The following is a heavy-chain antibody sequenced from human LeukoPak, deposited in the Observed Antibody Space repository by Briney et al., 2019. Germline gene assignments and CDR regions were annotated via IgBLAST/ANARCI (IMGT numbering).Heavy chain of an antibody. Sequence: GGSLRLSCAASGFTFSSYAMHWVRQAPGKGLEWVAVISYDGSNKYYADSVKGRFTISRDNAKNSLYLQMNSLRAEDTAVYYCARFWAGYYDSSGYLTPDYWGQGTLVTVSS. J-gene: IGHJ4*02. CDR2: ISYDGSNK. CDR1: GFTFSSYA. CDR3: ARFWAGYYDSSGYLTPDY. V-gene: IGHV3-30-3*01. D-gene: IGHD3-22*01.